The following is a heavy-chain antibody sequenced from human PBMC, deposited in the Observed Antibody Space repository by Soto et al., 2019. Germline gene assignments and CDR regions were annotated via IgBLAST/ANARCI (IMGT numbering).Heavy chain of an antibody. D-gene: IGHD6-13*01. CDR2: ISAYNGHR. CDR3: ARVLWSFAADPRPADY. J-gene: IGHJ4*02. Sequence: QVQLVQSGAEVKTPGASVKVSCRASGYTFTSFGISWVRQAPGQGLEWMGWISAYNGHRNYAQRVQGRVTMTTETSTSTAYMELRSLTSDDTAIYYCARVLWSFAADPRPADYWGQGTLVTVSS. CDR1: GYTFTSFG. V-gene: IGHV1-18*01.